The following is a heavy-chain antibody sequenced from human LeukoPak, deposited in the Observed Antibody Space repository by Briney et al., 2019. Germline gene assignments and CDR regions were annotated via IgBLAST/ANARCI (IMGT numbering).Heavy chain of an antibody. J-gene: IGHJ4*02. D-gene: IGHD4-23*01. CDR3: ARLSGGGGNLLDS. V-gene: IGHV4-59*08. CDR2: INNRGGT. CDR1: GVSVSSFF. Sequence: SETLSLTCTVSGVSVSSFFGSWIRQPPGKGVEFIGYINNRGGTKINPSLASRVTISLGTPQNQFHLRLQSVTAADTAVYYCARLSGGGGNLLDSWGQGALLTVSS.